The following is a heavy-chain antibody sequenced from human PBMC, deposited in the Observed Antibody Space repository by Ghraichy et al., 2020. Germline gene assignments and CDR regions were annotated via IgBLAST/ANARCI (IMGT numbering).Heavy chain of an antibody. Sequence: GGSLRLSCAASGFTFSSYWMSWVRQAPGKGLEWVANIKQDGSEKYYVDSVKGRFTISRDNAKNSLYLQMNSLRAEDTAVYYCARDMGGFHYDILTGYSNELPNWFDPWGQGTLVTVSS. CDR1: GFTFSSYW. CDR3: ARDMGGFHYDILTGYSNELPNWFDP. CDR2: IKQDGSEK. V-gene: IGHV3-7*03. D-gene: IGHD3-9*01. J-gene: IGHJ5*02.